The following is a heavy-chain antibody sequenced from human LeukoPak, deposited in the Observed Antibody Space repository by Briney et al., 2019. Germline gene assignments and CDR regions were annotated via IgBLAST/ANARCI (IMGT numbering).Heavy chain of an antibody. D-gene: IGHD2-21*01. V-gene: IGHV3-30*18. Sequence: GGSLRLSCAASGFTFSSYGMHWVRQAPGKGLEWVAVISYDGSNKYYADSVKGRFTISRDNSKNTLYLQMNSLRAEDTAVYYCAKPWSPDSTAQDYWGQGTLVTVSS. CDR1: GFTFSSYG. J-gene: IGHJ4*02. CDR3: AKPWSPDSTAQDY. CDR2: ISYDGSNK.